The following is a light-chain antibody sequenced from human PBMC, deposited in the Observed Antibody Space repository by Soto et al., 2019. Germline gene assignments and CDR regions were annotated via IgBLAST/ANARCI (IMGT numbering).Light chain of an antibody. J-gene: IGLJ2*01. V-gene: IGLV3-21*04. Sequence: SYELTQPPSVSVAPGKTARITCGGNNIGSKSVHWYQQKPGQAPVLVIYYDSDRPSGIPERFSGSNSGNTATLTISRVEAGDEADYYCQLWDSTGDQVVFGGGTKLTVL. CDR3: QLWDSTGDQVV. CDR1: NIGSKS. CDR2: YDS.